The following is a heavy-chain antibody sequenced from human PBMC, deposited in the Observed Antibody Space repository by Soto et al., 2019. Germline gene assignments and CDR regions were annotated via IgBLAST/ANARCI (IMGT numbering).Heavy chain of an antibody. V-gene: IGHV1-46*01. Sequence: GLEWMGIINPSGGSTSYAQKFQGRVTMTRDTSTSTVYMELSSLRSEDTAVYYCALSSMSNYYGMDVWGQGTTVTVSS. J-gene: IGHJ6*02. CDR2: INPSGGST. CDR3: ALSSMSNYYGMDV.